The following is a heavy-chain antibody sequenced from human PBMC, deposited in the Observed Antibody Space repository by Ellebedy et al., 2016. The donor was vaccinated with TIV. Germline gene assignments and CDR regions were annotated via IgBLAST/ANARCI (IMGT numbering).Heavy chain of an antibody. V-gene: IGHV1-8*03. CDR3: AREWGMVRGVIGGWFDP. CDR1: GYTFTSYD. J-gene: IGHJ5*02. CDR2: MNPNRGNT. Sequence: AASVKVSCKASGYTFTSYDINWVRQATGHGLEWMGGMNPNRGNTGYAQKFQGRGTITRNTSISTAYMELSSLRSEDTDVYYCAREWGMVRGVIGGWFDPWGQGTLVTVSS. D-gene: IGHD3-10*01.